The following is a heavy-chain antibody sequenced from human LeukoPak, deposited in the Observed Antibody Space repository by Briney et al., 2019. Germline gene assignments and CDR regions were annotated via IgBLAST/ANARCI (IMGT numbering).Heavy chain of an antibody. CDR2: ICGSGGST. D-gene: IGHD2-2*01. CDR1: GFTFSSYA. V-gene: IGHV3-23*01. CDR3: AKDIVVVPAASRYSVDYGMDV. Sequence: GGSLRLSCAASGFTFSSYAMSWVRQAPGKGLGWVSAICGSGGSTYYADSVKGRFTISRDNSKNTLYLQMNSLRAEDTAVYYCAKDIVVVPAASRYSVDYGMDVWGQGTTVTVSS. J-gene: IGHJ6*02.